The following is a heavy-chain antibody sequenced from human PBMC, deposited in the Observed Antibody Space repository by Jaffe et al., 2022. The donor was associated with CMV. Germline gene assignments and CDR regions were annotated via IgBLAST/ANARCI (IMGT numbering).Heavy chain of an antibody. J-gene: IGHJ4*02. D-gene: IGHD5-12*01. CDR3: ARQGNGYNWENIFDY. Sequence: QVQLQESGPGLVKPSETLSLTCTVSGGSISSYYWSWIRQPPGKGLEWIGYIYYSGSTNYNPSLKSRVTISVDTSKNQFSLKLSSVTAADTAVYYCARQGNGYNWENIFDYWGQGTLVTVSS. V-gene: IGHV4-59*08. CDR1: GGSISSYY. CDR2: IYYSGST.